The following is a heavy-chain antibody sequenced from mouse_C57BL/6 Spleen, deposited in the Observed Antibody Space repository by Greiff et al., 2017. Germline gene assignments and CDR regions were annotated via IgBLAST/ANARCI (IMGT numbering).Heavy chain of an antibody. J-gene: IGHJ4*01. CDR3: ARREDGYYGAMDY. CDR2: ISSGSSTI. D-gene: IGHD2-3*01. CDR1: GFTFSDYG. V-gene: IGHV5-17*01. Sequence: EVMLVESGGGLVKPGGSLKLSCAASGFTFSDYGMHWVRQAPEKGLEWVAYISSGSSTIYYADTVKGRFTISRDNAKNTLFLQMTSLRSEDTAMYYCARREDGYYGAMDYWGQGTSVTVSS.